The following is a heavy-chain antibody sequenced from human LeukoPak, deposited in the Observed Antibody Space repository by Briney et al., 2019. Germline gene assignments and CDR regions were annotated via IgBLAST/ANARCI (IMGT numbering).Heavy chain of an antibody. Sequence: GESLKISCKGSGYRFTSYWIVWVRQMPGKGLEWMGIIYPGDSETRYRPSFQGQVTISADKSISTAYLQWSSLKASDTAMYYCARHDLGVDSSSWYIYWGQGTLVTVSS. CDR2: IYPGDSET. CDR3: ARHDLGVDSSSWYIY. V-gene: IGHV5-51*01. D-gene: IGHD6-13*01. J-gene: IGHJ1*01. CDR1: GYRFTSYW.